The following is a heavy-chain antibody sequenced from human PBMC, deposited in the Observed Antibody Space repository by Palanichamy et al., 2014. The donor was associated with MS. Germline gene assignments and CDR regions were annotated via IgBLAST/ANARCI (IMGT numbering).Heavy chain of an antibody. Sequence: QVQLQESGPGLVKPSETLSLTCTVSGGSISSSSYYWGWIRQPPGKGLEWIGSIYYSGSTYYNPSLKSRVTISVDTSKNQFSLKLNSVTAADTAVYYCAREDKYYYDSSGYYSSWGQGTLATVSS. CDR3: AREDKYYYDSSGYYSS. CDR2: IYYSGST. CDR1: GGSISSSSYY. J-gene: IGHJ5*02. D-gene: IGHD3-22*01. V-gene: IGHV4-39*01.